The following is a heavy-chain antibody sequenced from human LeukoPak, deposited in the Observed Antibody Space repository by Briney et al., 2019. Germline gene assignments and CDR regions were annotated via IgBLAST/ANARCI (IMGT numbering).Heavy chain of an antibody. CDR2: IYYSGST. V-gene: IGHV4-59*01. J-gene: IGHJ3*01. CDR1: GGSISSYY. CDR3: ARAVVAAFDV. Sequence: PSETLSLTCTVSGGSISSYYWSWIRQPPGKGLEWIGYIYYSGSTNYNPSLKSRVTISVDTSKNQFSLKLSSVTAADTAVYYCARAVVAAFDVWGQGTMVTVSS. D-gene: IGHD2-15*01.